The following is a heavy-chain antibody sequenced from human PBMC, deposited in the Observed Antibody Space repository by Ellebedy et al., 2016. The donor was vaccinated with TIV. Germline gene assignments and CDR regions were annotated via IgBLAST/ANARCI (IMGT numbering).Heavy chain of an antibody. CDR1: GYTFTTYG. V-gene: IGHV1-18*01. D-gene: IGHD3-9*01. Sequence: ASVKVSCXASGYTFTTYGITWVRQAPGQGLEWMGWISTFSGNTNYAQKFQGRVTMTTDTSTSTAYMEMRSPRSDDTAVYYCARVMTGNPPYYWGQGTLVTVSS. J-gene: IGHJ4*02. CDR3: ARVMTGNPPYY. CDR2: ISTFSGNT.